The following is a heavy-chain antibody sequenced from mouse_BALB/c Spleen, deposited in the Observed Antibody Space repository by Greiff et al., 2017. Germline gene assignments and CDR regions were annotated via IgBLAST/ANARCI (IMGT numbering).Heavy chain of an antibody. J-gene: IGHJ3*01. CDR2: INPSTGYT. CDR3: ARSGGYWFAY. Sequence: QVHVKQSGAELAKPGASVKMSCKASGYTFTSYWMHWVKQRPGQGLEWIGYINPSTGYTEYNQKFKDKATLTADKSSSTAYMQLSSLTSEDSAVYYCARSGGYWFAYWGQGTLVTVSA. CDR1: GYTFTSYW. D-gene: IGHD1-1*02. V-gene: IGHV1-7*01.